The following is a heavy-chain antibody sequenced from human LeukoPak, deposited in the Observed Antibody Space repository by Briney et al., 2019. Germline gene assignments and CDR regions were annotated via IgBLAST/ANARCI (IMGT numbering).Heavy chain of an antibody. J-gene: IGHJ5*02. CDR1: GGTFSSYA. Sequence: ASVKVSCKASGGTFSSYAISWVRQATGQGLEWMGWMNPNSGNTGYAQKFQGRVTMTRNTSISTAYMELSSLRSEDTAVYYCARGPLRGVGYNWFDPWGQGTLVTVSS. CDR3: ARGPLRGVGYNWFDP. V-gene: IGHV1-8*02. D-gene: IGHD3-10*01. CDR2: MNPNSGNT.